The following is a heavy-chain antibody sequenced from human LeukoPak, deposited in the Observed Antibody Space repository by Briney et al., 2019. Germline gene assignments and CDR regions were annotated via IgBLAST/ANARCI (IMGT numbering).Heavy chain of an antibody. Sequence: GGSLRLSCAASGFTFSSYNMNWVRQAPGKGLEWVSFIYSGGNTHYSDSVKGRFTISRDNSKNTLYLQMNSLRAEDTAIYYCARRAGEYSHPYDYWGQGTLVTVSS. V-gene: IGHV3-53*01. D-gene: IGHD2-15*01. J-gene: IGHJ4*02. CDR3: ARRAGEYSHPYDY. CDR1: GFTFSSYN. CDR2: IYSGGNT.